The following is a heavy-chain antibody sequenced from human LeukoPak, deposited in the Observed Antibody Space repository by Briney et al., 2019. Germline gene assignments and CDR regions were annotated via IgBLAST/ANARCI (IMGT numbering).Heavy chain of an antibody. V-gene: IGHV1-2*04. CDR1: GYTFTGYY. Sequence: GASVKVSCKASGYTFTGYYMHWVRQAPGQGLEWMGWINPNSGGTNYAQKFQGWVTMTRDTSISTAYMELSRLRSDDTAVYYCARDLVWERGVGYYYYGMDVWGQGTTVTVSS. CDR2: INPNSGGT. J-gene: IGHJ6*02. D-gene: IGHD3-10*01. CDR3: ARDLVWERGVGYYYYGMDV.